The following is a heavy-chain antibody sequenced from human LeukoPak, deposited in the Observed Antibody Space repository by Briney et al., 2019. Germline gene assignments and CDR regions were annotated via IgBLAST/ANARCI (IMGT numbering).Heavy chain of an antibody. CDR3: AKLRRGYSGYDSPFFDY. CDR1: GGSVSSDSYY. CDR2: IYYSGST. Sequence: KSSETLSLTCTVSGGSVSSDSYYWSWIRQPPGKGLEWIGYIYYSGSTNYNPSLKSRVTISVDTSKNQFSLKLSSVTAADTAVYYCAKLRRGYSGYDSPFFDYWGQGTLVTVSS. J-gene: IGHJ4*02. D-gene: IGHD5-12*01. V-gene: IGHV4-61*01.